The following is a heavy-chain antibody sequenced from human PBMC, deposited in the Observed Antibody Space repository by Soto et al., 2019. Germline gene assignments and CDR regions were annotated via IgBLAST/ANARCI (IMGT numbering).Heavy chain of an antibody. J-gene: IGHJ6*02. D-gene: IGHD6-13*01. Sequence: PGGSLILSCTSSGFPFSSYGMHWVRTAPGKGLVWVSRINSDGSSTSYADSVKGRFTISRDNAKNTLYLQMNSLRAEDTAVYYCARVAEDGGIAAAGTSYYYYGMDVWGQGTTVTVS. V-gene: IGHV3-74*01. CDR2: INSDGSST. CDR1: GFPFSSYG. CDR3: ARVAEDGGIAAAGTSYYYYGMDV.